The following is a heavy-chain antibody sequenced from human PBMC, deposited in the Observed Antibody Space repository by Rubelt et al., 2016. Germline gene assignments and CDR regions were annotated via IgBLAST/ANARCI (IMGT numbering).Heavy chain of an antibody. CDR3: ARDGRITLGMDV. CDR1: GGTFSSYA. J-gene: IGHJ6*02. D-gene: IGHD3-10*01. Sequence: QVQLVQSGAEVKKPGSSVKVSCKASGGTFSSYAISWVRQAPGQGLEWMGRIIPILGIANYAKKFQGRVTITADKSTSTAYMGLSSLRSEDTAVYYCARDGRITLGMDVWGQGTTVTVSS. CDR2: IIPILGIA. V-gene: IGHV1-69*09.